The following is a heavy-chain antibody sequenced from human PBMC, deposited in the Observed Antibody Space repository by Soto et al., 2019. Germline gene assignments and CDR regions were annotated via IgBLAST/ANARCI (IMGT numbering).Heavy chain of an antibody. CDR1: GFTFSDYY. Sequence: QVQLVESGGGLVKPGGSLRLSCAASGFTFSDYYMSWIRQAPGKGLEWVSYISSSSSYTNYADSVKGRFTISRDNAKNSLYLQMNSLRAEDTAVYYCARLLSLPATAADAFDIWGQGTMVTVSS. D-gene: IGHD2-2*01. CDR3: ARLLSLPATAADAFDI. V-gene: IGHV3-11*06. J-gene: IGHJ3*02. CDR2: ISSSSSYT.